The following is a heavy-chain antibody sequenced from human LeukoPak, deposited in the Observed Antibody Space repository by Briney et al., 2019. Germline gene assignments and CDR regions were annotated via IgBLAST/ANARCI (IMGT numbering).Heavy chain of an antibody. V-gene: IGHV4-59*01. CDR1: GGSISSYY. Sequence: PSETLSLTCTVSGGSISSYYWSWIRQPPGKGLEWLGYIYYSGSTNYNPSLKSRVTISVDTSKNQFSLKLSSVTAADTAVYYCARDASSVAAIRAFDYWGPGTLVTVSS. CDR2: IYYSGST. J-gene: IGHJ4*02. CDR3: ARDASSVAAIRAFDY. D-gene: IGHD2-21*02.